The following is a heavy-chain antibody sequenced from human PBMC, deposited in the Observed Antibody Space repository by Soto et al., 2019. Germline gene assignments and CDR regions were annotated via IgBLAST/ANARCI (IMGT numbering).Heavy chain of an antibody. V-gene: IGHV3-23*01. D-gene: IGHD6-13*01. CDR3: AKGSSSSWTYFYYYYMDV. CDR1: GFTFSSYA. CDR2: ISGGGGST. J-gene: IGHJ6*03. Sequence: GGSLRLSCAACGFTFSSYAMSWVRQAPGKGLEWVSGISGGGGSTYNADSVKGRFTISRDNSKNTLFLQMNSLRAEDTAVYYCAKGSSSSWTYFYYYYMDVWGKGTTVTVSS.